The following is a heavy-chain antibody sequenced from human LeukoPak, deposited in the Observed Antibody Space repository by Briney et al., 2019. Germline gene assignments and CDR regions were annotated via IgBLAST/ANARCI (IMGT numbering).Heavy chain of an antibody. CDR3: ARGQRYYGSGSPSPH. V-gene: IGHV3-23*01. Sequence: GGSLRLSCAASGFTFSSYAMSWVRQAPGKGLEWVSAISGSGSSTYSADSMKGRFTISRGNSKNTLYLQMNSLRAEDTAVYYCARGQRYYGSGSPSPHWGEGTLVSVSS. CDR1: GFTFSSYA. D-gene: IGHD3-10*01. J-gene: IGHJ1*01. CDR2: ISGSGSST.